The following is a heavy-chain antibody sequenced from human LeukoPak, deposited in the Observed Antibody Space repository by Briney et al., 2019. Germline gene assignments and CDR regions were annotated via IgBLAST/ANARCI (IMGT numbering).Heavy chain of an antibody. Sequence: TSVKVSCKASGFTFTSSAVQWVRQARGQRLEWIGWIVVGSGNTNYAQKFQERVTITGDMSTSTVYMELSSLRSEDTAVYYCAAEGRPTVVTFRKGAVDLWGQGTMVTVSS. V-gene: IGHV1-58*01. J-gene: IGHJ3*01. CDR2: IVVGSGNT. CDR1: GFTFTSSA. D-gene: IGHD4-23*01. CDR3: AAEGRPTVVTFRKGAVDL.